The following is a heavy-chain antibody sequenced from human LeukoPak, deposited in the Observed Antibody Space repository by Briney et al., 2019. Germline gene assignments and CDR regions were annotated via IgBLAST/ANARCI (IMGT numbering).Heavy chain of an antibody. V-gene: IGHV3-7*01. CDR3: ARDDDWNDGRGLDD. D-gene: IGHD1-1*01. CDR2: IKQDGSEK. J-gene: IGHJ4*02. CDR1: GFSLRDYS. Sequence: GGSLRLSCAASGFSLRDYSMDWVRQAPGKGLEWVANIKQDGSEKYYVDSVKGRFTISRDNAKNSLYLQMNSLRAEDTAVYYCARDDDWNDGRGLDDWGQGTLVTVSS.